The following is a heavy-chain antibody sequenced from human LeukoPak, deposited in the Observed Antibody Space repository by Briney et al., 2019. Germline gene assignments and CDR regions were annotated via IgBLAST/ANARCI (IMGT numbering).Heavy chain of an antibody. CDR1: GFIFSNYA. CDR2: INHSGST. V-gene: IGHV4-34*01. J-gene: IGHJ4*02. D-gene: IGHD6-25*01. CDR3: ARKQRRHSTDFDY. Sequence: PGASLRLSCAASGFIFSNYAMSWVRQAPGKGLEWIGEINHSGSTNYNPSLKSRVTISVDTSKNQFSLKLSSVTAADTAVYYCARKQRRHSTDFDYWGQGTLVTVSS.